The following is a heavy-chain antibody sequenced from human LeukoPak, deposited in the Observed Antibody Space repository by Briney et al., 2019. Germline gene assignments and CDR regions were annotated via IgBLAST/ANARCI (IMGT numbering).Heavy chain of an antibody. V-gene: IGHV4-39*01. CDR2: IYYSGST. D-gene: IGHD2-15*01. CDR3: AGHMTGSLNWFDP. CDR1: GGSISSSSYY. Sequence: PSETPSLTCTVSGGSISSSSYYWGWIRQPPGKGLEWIGSIYYSGSTYYNPSLKSRVTISVDTSKNQFSLKLSSVTAADTAVYYCAGHMTGSLNWFDPWGQGTLVTVSS. J-gene: IGHJ5*02.